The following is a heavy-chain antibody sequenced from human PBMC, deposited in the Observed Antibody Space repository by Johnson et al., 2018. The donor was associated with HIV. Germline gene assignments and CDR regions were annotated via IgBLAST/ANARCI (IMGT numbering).Heavy chain of an antibody. J-gene: IGHJ3*02. CDR1: GFTFDDYA. CDR3: AGATSAFDI. V-gene: IGHV3-9*01. Sequence: VESGGGLVPPGRSLRLSCAASGFTFDDYAMHWVRQAPGKGLEWVSGISWNSGSIGYADSVKGRFTISRDNAKNSLYLQMNSLRAEDTALYYCAGATSAFDIWGQGTMVTVSS. CDR2: ISWNSGSI.